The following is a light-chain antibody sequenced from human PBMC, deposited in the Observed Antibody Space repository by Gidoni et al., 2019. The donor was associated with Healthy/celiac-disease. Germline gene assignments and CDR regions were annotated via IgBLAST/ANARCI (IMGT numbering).Light chain of an antibody. J-gene: IGKJ2*01. CDR1: QSVSIY. CDR2: DAS. V-gene: IGKV3-11*01. Sequence: ESLLTQSPATLSLSPGERATLSCRASQSVSIYLAWYQQKPGQAPRLLIYDASNRATGIPARFSGSGSGTDFTLTISSLEPEDFAVYYCQQRSNWPPYTFGQGTKLEIK. CDR3: QQRSNWPPYT.